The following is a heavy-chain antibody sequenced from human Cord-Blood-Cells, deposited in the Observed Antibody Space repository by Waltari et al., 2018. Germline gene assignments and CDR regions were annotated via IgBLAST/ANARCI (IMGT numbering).Heavy chain of an antibody. V-gene: IGHV1-69*12. D-gene: IGHD1-20*01. Sequence: VLLLKSACEVMKPGSSVSVCSKSSGTIFTAYAISCGRPVPGQELAWMGGIIPIFGTANYPQKFQGRVTITADESTSTAYMELSSLRSEDTAVYYCARLPTLRYNWNYFDYWGQGTLVTVSS. CDR2: IIPIFGTA. CDR1: GTIFTAYA. J-gene: IGHJ4*02. CDR3: ARLPTLRYNWNYFDY.